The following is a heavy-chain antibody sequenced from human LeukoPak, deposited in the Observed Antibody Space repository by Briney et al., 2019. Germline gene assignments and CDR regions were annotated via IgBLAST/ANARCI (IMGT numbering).Heavy chain of an antibody. V-gene: IGHV4-59*01. D-gene: IGHD4-17*01. J-gene: IGHJ3*02. CDR3: AREREWDYRDYSDAFDI. CDR1: GGSISSYY. CDR2: IYYSGST. Sequence: PSETLSLTCTVSGGSISSYYWSWIRQPPGKGLEWIGYIYYSGSTNYNPSLKSRVTISVDTSKNQFSLKLSSVTAADTAVYYCAREREWDYRDYSDAFDIWGQETMVTVST.